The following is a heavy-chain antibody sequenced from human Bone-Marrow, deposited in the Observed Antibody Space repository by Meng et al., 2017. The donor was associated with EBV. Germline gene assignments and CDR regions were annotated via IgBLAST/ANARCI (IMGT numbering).Heavy chain of an antibody. D-gene: IGHD3-22*01. Sequence: QVRLQQWGAGLLKPSEXLSLTCAVYGGSFSAHYWSWIRQTPGKGLEWIGEINHTGSAHYNPSLESRVTISVDTSKKEFSLKLSSVTAADTAVYYCARGPDYYDSSGYYRGVDYWGQGTLVTVSS. J-gene: IGHJ4*02. CDR2: INHTGSA. CDR3: ARGPDYYDSSGYYRGVDY. CDR1: GGSFSAHY. V-gene: IGHV4-34*01.